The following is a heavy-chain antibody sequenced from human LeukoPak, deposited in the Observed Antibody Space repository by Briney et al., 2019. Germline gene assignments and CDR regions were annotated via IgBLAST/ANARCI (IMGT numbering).Heavy chain of an antibody. V-gene: IGHV3-43D*03. J-gene: IGHJ6*03. D-gene: IGHD1-26*01. CDR2: ISWDGGST. CDR1: GFTFSSYA. Sequence: PGGSLRLSCAASGFTFSSYAMSWVRQAPGKGLEWVSLISWDGGSTYYADSVKGRFTISRDNSKNSLYLQMNSLRAEDTALYYCAKGPGATDPNYYYYYMDVWGKGTTVTVSS. CDR3: AKGPGATDPNYYYYYMDV.